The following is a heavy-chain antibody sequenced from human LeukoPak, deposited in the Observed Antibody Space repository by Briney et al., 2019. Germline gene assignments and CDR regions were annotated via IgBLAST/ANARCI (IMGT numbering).Heavy chain of an antibody. CDR2: INTNTENP. J-gene: IGHJ3*02. CDR3: ARDGARYYGSGRHSRNAFDI. V-gene: IGHV7-4-1*02. Sequence: GASVKVSCKASGYTFTSYAMNWVRQAPGQGLEWMGWINTNTENPTYAQGFTGRFVFSLDTSVSTAYLQISSLKAEDTAVYYCARDGARYYGSGRHSRNAFDIWGQGTMVTVSS. D-gene: IGHD3-10*01. CDR1: GYTFTSYA.